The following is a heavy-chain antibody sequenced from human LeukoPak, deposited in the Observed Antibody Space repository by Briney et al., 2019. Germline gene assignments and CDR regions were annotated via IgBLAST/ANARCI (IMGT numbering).Heavy chain of an antibody. Sequence: SETLSLTCTVPGGSIISSDYHWGWVRQPPGKGLEWIRTISYSGNTDYNPSLRSRVTISVDTSNNQFSLRLGSVTAADTAVYHCARHCCSGPAKRVFDIWGQGTMVTVSS. CDR3: ARHCCSGPAKRVFDI. CDR2: ISYSGNT. CDR1: GGSIISSDYH. D-gene: IGHD2-15*01. J-gene: IGHJ3*02. V-gene: IGHV4-39*01.